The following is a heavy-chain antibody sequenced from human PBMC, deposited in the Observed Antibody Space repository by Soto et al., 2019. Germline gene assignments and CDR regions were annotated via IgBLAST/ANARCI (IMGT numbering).Heavy chain of an antibody. CDR2: IYYSGST. J-gene: IGHJ4*02. V-gene: IGHV4-31*03. CDR3: AREYLLDYATPRAYFDY. CDR1: GGSISSGGYY. Sequence: QVQLQESGPGLVKPSQTLSLTCTVSGGSISSGGYYWSWIRQHPGKGLEWIGYIYYSGSTYYNPSLKSRVTISVDTSKNQFSLKLSSVTAADTAVYYCAREYLLDYATPRAYFDYWGQGTLVTVSS. D-gene: IGHD2-8*01.